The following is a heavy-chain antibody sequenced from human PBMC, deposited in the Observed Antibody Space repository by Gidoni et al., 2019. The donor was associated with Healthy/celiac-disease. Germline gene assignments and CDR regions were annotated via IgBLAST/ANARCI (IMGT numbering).Heavy chain of an antibody. Sequence: EVQLVESGGGLVQPGRSLRLSCAASGFPFADYAIHWVRQAPGKGLEWVSGISWNSGSIGYADSVKGRFTISRDNAKNSLYLQMNSLRAEDTALYYCAKEKGAYSYGPFDYWGQGTLVTVSS. CDR1: GFPFADYA. J-gene: IGHJ4*02. CDR3: AKEKGAYSYGPFDY. CDR2: ISWNSGSI. D-gene: IGHD5-18*01. V-gene: IGHV3-9*01.